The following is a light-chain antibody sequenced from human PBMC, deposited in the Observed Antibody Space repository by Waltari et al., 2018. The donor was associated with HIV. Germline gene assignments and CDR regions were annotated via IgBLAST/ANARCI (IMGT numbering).Light chain of an antibody. CDR3: MQALQTPPA. CDR1: QSLLHSNGFNY. Sequence: DIVMTQSPLSLPVTPGEPASISCRSSQSLLHSNGFNYLDWYLQKPGQSPQLLIYLDSNRAPGVPDRFSDSGSGTDFTLKISRVEAEDVGVYYCMQALQTPPAFGQGTKLEIK. J-gene: IGKJ2*01. V-gene: IGKV2-28*01. CDR2: LDS.